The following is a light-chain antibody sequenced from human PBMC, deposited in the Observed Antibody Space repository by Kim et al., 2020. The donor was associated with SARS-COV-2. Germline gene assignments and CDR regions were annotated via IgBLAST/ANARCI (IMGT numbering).Light chain of an antibody. CDR2: LAS. V-gene: IGKV1-5*03. Sequence: ASVGDRVTITCRASQTISTWLAWYQQIPGKAPNLLIYLASTLESGVPSRFIGSGSGTEFTLTIDSLQPDDFATYYCQHYSRFPYTFGQGTKVDIK. CDR3: QHYSRFPYT. J-gene: IGKJ2*01. CDR1: QTISTW.